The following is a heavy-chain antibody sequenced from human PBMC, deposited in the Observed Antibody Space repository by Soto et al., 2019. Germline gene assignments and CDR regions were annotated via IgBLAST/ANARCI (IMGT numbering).Heavy chain of an antibody. D-gene: IGHD3-3*01. CDR2: ISAYNGNT. Sequence: GASVKVSCKASGYSFTNYGISWVRQAPGQGLEWMGWISAYNGNTYYAQKLQGRVTMTTDTSTSTAYMELRSLRSDDTAVYYCARVYSDFWSGYYTNSNFDYWGQGTLVTVSS. V-gene: IGHV1-18*01. J-gene: IGHJ4*02. CDR3: ARVYSDFWSGYYTNSNFDY. CDR1: GYSFTNYG.